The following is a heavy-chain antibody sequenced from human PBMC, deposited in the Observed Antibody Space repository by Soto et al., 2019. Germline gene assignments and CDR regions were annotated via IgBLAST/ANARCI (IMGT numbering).Heavy chain of an antibody. CDR1: GYTFTSYG. CDR3: ARESPFCSGGNCYAVY. J-gene: IGHJ4*02. V-gene: IGHV1-18*01. Sequence: ASVKVSCKASGYTFTSYGISWVRQAPGQGLEWMGWISTYNGNTNYTQQLQGRVTMTTDTSTSTAYMELRSLRSDDTAVYYCARESPFCSGGNCYAVYWGQGTLVTVSS. D-gene: IGHD2-15*01. CDR2: ISTYNGNT.